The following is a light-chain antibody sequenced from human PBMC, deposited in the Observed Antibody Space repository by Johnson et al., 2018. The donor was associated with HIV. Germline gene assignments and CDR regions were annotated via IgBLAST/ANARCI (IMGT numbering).Light chain of an antibody. V-gene: IGLV1-51*01. CDR3: ETWDSSLSGV. Sequence: HSVLTQPPSVSAAPGQKVAISCSGSSSNIGNNYVSWYQQLPGTAPKLLIYDDYKRPSGIPDRFSGSKSGTSATLGITGLQTGDEADYYCETWDSSLSGVFGTGTKVTVL. CDR1: SSNIGNNY. J-gene: IGLJ1*01. CDR2: DDY.